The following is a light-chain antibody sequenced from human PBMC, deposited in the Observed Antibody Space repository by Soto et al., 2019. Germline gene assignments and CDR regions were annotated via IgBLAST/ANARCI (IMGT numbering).Light chain of an antibody. Sequence: EVTITDSPLSLPVTLVHPASIFFMSSQSLVYSDGNTNLKWLQQRPGQHPRRLIYTVSNRDSGVPDRFCGSASGTVFTLKISRVEAEDVGVYYCMKGTHWPHKFGQGTKVDIK. CDR2: TVS. J-gene: IGKJ1*01. CDR3: MKGTHWPHK. V-gene: IGKV2-30*01. CDR1: QSLVYSDGNTN.